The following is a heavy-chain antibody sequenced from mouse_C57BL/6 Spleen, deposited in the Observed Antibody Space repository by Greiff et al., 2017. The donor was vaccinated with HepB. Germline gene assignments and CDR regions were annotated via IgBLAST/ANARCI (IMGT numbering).Heavy chain of an antibody. CDR3: ARWGDGSSYYFDY. V-gene: IGHV1-69*01. CDR2: IDPSDSYT. CDR1: GYTFTSYW. J-gene: IGHJ2*01. Sequence: QVQLQQPGAELVMPGASVKLSCKASGYTFTSYWMHWVKQRPGQGLEWIGEIDPSDSYTNYNQKFKGKSTLTVDKSSSTAYMQLSSLTSEDSAVYYCARWGDGSSYYFDYRGQGTTLTVSS. D-gene: IGHD1-1*01.